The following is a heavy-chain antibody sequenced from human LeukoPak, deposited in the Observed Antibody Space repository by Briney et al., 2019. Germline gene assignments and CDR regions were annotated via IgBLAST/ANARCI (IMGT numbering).Heavy chain of an antibody. Sequence: ASVKVSCKASGYTFTGYYMHWVRQAPGQGLEWMGWINPNSGGTNYAQKFQGRVTMTRDTSISTAYMELSRLRSDDTAVYYCARRADYYGSGSYFGSGFDYWGQGTLVTVSS. CDR2: INPNSGGT. V-gene: IGHV1-2*02. CDR1: GYTFTGYY. J-gene: IGHJ4*02. CDR3: ARRADYYGSGSYFGSGFDY. D-gene: IGHD3-10*01.